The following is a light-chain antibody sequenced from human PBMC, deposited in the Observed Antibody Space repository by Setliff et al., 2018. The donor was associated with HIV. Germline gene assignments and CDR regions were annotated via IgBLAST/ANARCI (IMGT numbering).Light chain of an antibody. CDR2: DDN. V-gene: IGLV3-21*03. Sequence: YELTQPPSVSVAPGKTARITCGGNNIGSKSVHWYQQKPGQAPVLVVYDDNNRPSGIPERFSGSNSGNTATLTISRVEAGDEADYYCQVWDSSSDHHVFGTGTKV. CDR1: NIGSKS. J-gene: IGLJ1*01. CDR3: QVWDSSSDHHV.